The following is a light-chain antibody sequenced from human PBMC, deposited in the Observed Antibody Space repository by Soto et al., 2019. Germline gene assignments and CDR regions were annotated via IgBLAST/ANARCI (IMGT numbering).Light chain of an antibody. V-gene: IGLV1-40*01. CDR1: SSNIGAPYD. J-gene: IGLJ1*01. CDR2: ANT. CDR3: QSYDSSLSGDV. Sequence: QSVLTQPPSVSGAPGQRVTISCTGSSSNIGAPYDVHWYQQLPGTAPKLLIYANTNRPSGVPGRFFGSKSGTSASLAITGLQAEDEADYYCQSYDSSLSGDVFGTGTKLTVL.